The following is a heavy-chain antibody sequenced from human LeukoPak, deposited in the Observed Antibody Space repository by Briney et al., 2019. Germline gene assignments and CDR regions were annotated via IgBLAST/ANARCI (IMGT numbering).Heavy chain of an antibody. CDR3: ARVKVFGAESYMDV. CDR1: GFTFDDYG. D-gene: IGHD1-26*01. CDR2: INWNGGST. Sequence: GGSLRLSCAASGFTFDDYGMSWVRQAPGKGLEWVSGINWNGGSTGYADSVKGQFTISRDNAKSSLYLQMNSLRAEDTALYYCARVKVFGAESYMDVWGKGTTVTVSS. J-gene: IGHJ6*03. V-gene: IGHV3-20*04.